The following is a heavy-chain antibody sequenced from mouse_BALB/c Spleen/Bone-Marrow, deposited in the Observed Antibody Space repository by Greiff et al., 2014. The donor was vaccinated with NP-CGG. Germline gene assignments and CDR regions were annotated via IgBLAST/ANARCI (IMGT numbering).Heavy chain of an antibody. CDR2: IWADGST. CDR3: ARITTATGAMDY. D-gene: IGHD1-2*01. CDR1: GFSLTNYG. Sequence: VQRVESGPGLVAPSQSLSITCTVSGFSLTNYGVHWVRQPPGKGLEWLGVIWADGSTNYNSALMSRLSISKDNSKSQVFFKMSSLQTDDTAMYYCARITTATGAMDYWGQGTSVTVSS. V-gene: IGHV2-9*02. J-gene: IGHJ4*01.